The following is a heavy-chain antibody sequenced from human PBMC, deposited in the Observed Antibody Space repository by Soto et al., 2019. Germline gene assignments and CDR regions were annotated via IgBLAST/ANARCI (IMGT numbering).Heavy chain of an antibody. CDR3: ARPDIVATLNDY. CDR1: GFTFSSYS. Sequence: EVQLVESGGGLVKPGGSLRLSCAASGFTFSSYSMNWVRQAPGKGLEWVSSISSSSSYIYYADSVKGRFTISRDNAKNSLYLQMNSLRAEDTAVYYCARPDIVATLNDYWGQGTLVTVSS. D-gene: IGHD5-12*01. J-gene: IGHJ4*02. V-gene: IGHV3-21*01. CDR2: ISSSSSYI.